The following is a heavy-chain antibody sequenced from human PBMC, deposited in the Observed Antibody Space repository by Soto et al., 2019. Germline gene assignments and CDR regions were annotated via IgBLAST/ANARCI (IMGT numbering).Heavy chain of an antibody. V-gene: IGHV3-30-3*01. D-gene: IGHD2-21*02. CDR1: GFTFSSYA. CDR2: ISYDGSNK. CDR3: ARDLVTAMGWFDP. J-gene: IGHJ5*02. Sequence: GGSLRLSCAASGFTFSSYAMHWVRQAPGKGLEWVAVISYDGSNKYYADSVKGRFTISRDNSKNTLYLQMNSLRAEDTAVYYCARDLVTAMGWFDPWGQGTLVTVSS.